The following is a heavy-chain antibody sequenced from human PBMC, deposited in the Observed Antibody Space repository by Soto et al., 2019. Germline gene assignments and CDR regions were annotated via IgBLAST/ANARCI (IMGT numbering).Heavy chain of an antibody. CDR3: ARISARRNDFDV. Sequence: QVQLVQSGAEVKNPGASVKVSCQASNYLFGAFGISWVRQAPGQGLEWMGWITPYNGNTHYAEKFQDRVTSTADKPTTTAYMEVRRLTSDDTAVYFCARISARRNDFDVWGQGTVVTVSS. V-gene: IGHV1-18*01. CDR1: NYLFGAFG. J-gene: IGHJ3*01. CDR2: ITPYNGNT.